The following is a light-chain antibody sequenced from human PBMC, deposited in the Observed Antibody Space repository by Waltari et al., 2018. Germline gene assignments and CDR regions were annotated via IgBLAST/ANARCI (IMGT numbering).Light chain of an antibody. CDR3: QQSYNTPLT. V-gene: IGKV1-39*01. J-gene: IGKJ4*01. CDR2: AAS. Sequence: DIQMTQSPSSLSASVGDRVTITCRARHSISNYVNWYQQKPGKAPKLLIYAASSLQSGVPSRFSGSGSGTDFTLTISSLQPEDFATYYCQQSYNTPLTFGGGTKVEIK. CDR1: HSISNY.